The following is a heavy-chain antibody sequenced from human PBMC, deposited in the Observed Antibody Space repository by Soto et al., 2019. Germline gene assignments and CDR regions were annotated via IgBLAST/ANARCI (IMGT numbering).Heavy chain of an antibody. D-gene: IGHD1-26*01. CDR2: INHSGST. Sequence: SETLSLTCAVYGGSFSVYYWSWIRHPPGKGLEWIGEINHSGSTNYNPSLKSRVTISVDTSKNQFSLKLSSVTAADTAVYYCARWTILGATGMDVWGQGTTVTVSS. J-gene: IGHJ6*02. V-gene: IGHV4-34*01. CDR3: ARWTILGATGMDV. CDR1: GGSFSVYY.